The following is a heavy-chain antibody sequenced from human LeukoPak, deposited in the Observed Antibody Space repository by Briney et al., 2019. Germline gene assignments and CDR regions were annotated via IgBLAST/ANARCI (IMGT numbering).Heavy chain of an antibody. Sequence: GRSLRLSCAASGFTLSSYVIHWVRQAPGKGLEWVAVISNDGSNKDYADSVKGRFTISRDNSKNTLYLQMNSLRPEDTAVYYCAKGPGGATIDYWGQGTLVTVSS. J-gene: IGHJ4*02. CDR3: AKGPGGATIDY. CDR2: ISNDGSNK. V-gene: IGHV3-30*04. D-gene: IGHD1-26*01. CDR1: GFTLSSYV.